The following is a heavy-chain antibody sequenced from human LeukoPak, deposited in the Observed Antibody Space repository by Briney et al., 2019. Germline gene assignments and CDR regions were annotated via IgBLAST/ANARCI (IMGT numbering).Heavy chain of an antibody. Sequence: PGGSLRLSCAASGFTFSSYWMSWVRQAPGKGLEWVANIKRDGSEKYYVDSVKGRFTISRDNAKNTLYLQMNSLRAEDTAVYYCARDFTRYSSSWLEGDYFDYWGQGTLVTVSS. CDR3: ARDFTRYSSSWLEGDYFDY. CDR2: IKRDGSEK. V-gene: IGHV3-7*01. J-gene: IGHJ4*02. D-gene: IGHD6-13*01. CDR1: GFTFSSYW.